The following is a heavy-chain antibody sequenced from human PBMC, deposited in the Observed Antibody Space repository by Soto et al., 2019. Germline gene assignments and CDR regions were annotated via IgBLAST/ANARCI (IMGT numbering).Heavy chain of an antibody. D-gene: IGHD3-10*01. CDR3: ARDQDGSGTYYFNWFDP. CDR1: GCTFPRYY. Sequence: AAVQVSCQACGCTFPRYYMHLLRQAPGHGLEGMGIINPRGGSTSYAQKFQGRVTLTRDTSTSTVYMELSSLRSEDTAVYYCARDQDGSGTYYFNWFDPWGQGTLVTVSS. CDR2: INPRGGST. V-gene: IGHV1-46*01. J-gene: IGHJ5*02.